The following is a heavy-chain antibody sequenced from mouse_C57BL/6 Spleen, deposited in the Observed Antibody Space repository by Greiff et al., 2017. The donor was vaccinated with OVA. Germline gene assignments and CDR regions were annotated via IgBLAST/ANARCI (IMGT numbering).Heavy chain of an antibody. J-gene: IGHJ4*01. V-gene: IGHV5-4*03. CDR3: ARPLDSSGRAYAMDY. CDR2: ISDGGSYT. CDR1: GFTFSSYA. D-gene: IGHD3-2*02. Sequence: EVKLMESGGGLVKPGGSLKLSCAASGFTFSSYAMSWVRQTPEKRLEWVATISDGGSYTYYPDNVKGRFTISRDNAKNTLYLQMSSLKSEDTAMYYCARPLDSSGRAYAMDYWGQGTSVTVSS.